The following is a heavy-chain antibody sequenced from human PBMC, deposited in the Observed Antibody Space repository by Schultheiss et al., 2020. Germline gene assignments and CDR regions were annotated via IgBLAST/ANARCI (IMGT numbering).Heavy chain of an antibody. D-gene: IGHD2-2*01. CDR1: GGSISSYY. V-gene: IGHV4-4*07. CDR3: ATPRDPRYCSSTSCYDGMDV. J-gene: IGHJ6*02. Sequence: SQTLSLTCTVSGGSISSYYWSWIRQPAGKGLEWIGRIYTSGSTYYNPSLKSRVTISVDTSKNQFSLKLSSVTAADTDVYYCATPRDPRYCSSTSCYDGMDVWGQGTTVTVSS. CDR2: IYTSGST.